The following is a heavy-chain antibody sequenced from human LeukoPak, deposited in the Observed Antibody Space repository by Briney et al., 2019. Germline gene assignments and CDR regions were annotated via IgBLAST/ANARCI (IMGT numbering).Heavy chain of an antibody. V-gene: IGHV6-1*01. J-gene: IGHJ3*02. CDR3: ARDRGSIEEDAFDI. Sequence: SQTLSLTCAISGGSVSSNSVAWNWIRQSPSRSLEWLGRTYYRSKWYNDYAVSVKSRITINPDTSKNQFSLQLNSVTPEDTAVYYCARDRGSIEEDAFDIWGQGTMVTVSS. D-gene: IGHD6-6*01. CDR1: GGSVSSNSVA. CDR2: TYYRSKWYN.